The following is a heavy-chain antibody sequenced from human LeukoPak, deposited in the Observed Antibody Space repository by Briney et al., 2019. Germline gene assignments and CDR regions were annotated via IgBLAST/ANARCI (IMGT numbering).Heavy chain of an antibody. CDR2: IKQDGSEK. D-gene: IGHD2-2*01. J-gene: IGHJ4*02. V-gene: IGHV3-7*03. Sequence: GGSLRLSCAASGFTFSSYWMSWVRQAPGKGLEWVANIKQDGSEKYYVDSVKGRFTIYRDNAKNSLYLQMNSLRAEDTAVYYCARENNIVVVPADFDYWGQGTLVTVSS. CDR1: GFTFSSYW. CDR3: ARENNIVVVPADFDY.